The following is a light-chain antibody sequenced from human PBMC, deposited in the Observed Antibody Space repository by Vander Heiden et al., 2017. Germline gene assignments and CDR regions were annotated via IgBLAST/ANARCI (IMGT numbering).Light chain of an antibody. CDR3: QQSYTTPRT. CDR2: AAT. Sequence: DIQMTQSPSSLSASVGDRVTITCRAGQNINTFLNWYQQKSGQAPKLLTFAATNLQSGVPSRFSGSGSGTDFSLTISSLQPGDFATYYCQQSYTTPRTFGQGTKVEI. J-gene: IGKJ2*01. CDR1: QNINTF. V-gene: IGKV1-39*01.